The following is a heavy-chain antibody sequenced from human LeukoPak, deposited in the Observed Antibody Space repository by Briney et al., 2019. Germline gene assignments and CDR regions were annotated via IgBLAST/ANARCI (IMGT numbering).Heavy chain of an antibody. V-gene: IGHV1-18*01. J-gene: IGHJ5*02. CDR1: GYTFTSYG. Sequence: ASVKVSCKASGYTFTSYGISWARQAPGQGLEWMGWISAYNGNTNYAQKLQGRVTMTTDTSTSTAYMELRSLRSDDTAVYYCARDSGITGTNWFDPWGQGTLVTVSS. CDR2: ISAYNGNT. CDR3: ARDSGITGTNWFDP. D-gene: IGHD1-7*01.